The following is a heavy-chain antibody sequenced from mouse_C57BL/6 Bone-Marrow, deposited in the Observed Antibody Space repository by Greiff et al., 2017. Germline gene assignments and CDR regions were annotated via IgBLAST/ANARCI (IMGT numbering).Heavy chain of an antibody. Sequence: EVQGVESGGGLVKPGGSLKLSCAASGFTFSSYAMSWVRQTPEKRLEWVATISDGGSYTYYPDNVKGRFTISRDNAKNNLYLQMSHLKSEDTAIYYCARGLRDYYGSRGYYAMDYWGQGTLVTVSS. CDR3: ARGLRDYYGSRGYYAMDY. CDR1: GFTFSSYA. D-gene: IGHD1-1*01. CDR2: ISDGGSYT. V-gene: IGHV5-4*01. J-gene: IGHJ4*01.